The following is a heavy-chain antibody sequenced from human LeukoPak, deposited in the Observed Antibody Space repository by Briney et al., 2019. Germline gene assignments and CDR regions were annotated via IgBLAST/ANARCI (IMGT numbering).Heavy chain of an antibody. CDR3: AGGGYYFDY. Sequence: GGSLRLSCAASGFTFSTYSMNWVRQAPGKGLEWVSYISSSSGTIYYADSVKGRFTISRDNAKNSLYLQVNSLRAEDTAVYYCAGGGYYFDYWGQGTLVTVSS. J-gene: IGHJ4*02. CDR1: GFTFSTYS. V-gene: IGHV3-48*04. D-gene: IGHD3-10*01. CDR2: ISSSSGTI.